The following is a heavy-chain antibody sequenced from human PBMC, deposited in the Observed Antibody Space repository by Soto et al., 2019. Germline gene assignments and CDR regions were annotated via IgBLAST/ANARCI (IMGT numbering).Heavy chain of an antibody. D-gene: IGHD6-6*01. V-gene: IGHV4-30-4*01. J-gene: IGHJ4*02. CDR2: IYYSGKT. CDR1: VGSISRDDYY. CDR3: ARDRSNSPDYFDY. Sequence: QVQLQESGPGLVKPSQTLSLTCTVSVGSISRDDYYWSWIRQPPGKGLEWIGYIYYSGKTSYNPSLKSRLTISLDTSKTQFSLKLSSVSAADTAVYYCARDRSNSPDYFDYWGQGTLVTVSS.